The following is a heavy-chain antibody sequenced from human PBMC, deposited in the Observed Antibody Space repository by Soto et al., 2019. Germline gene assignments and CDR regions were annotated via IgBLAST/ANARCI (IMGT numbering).Heavy chain of an antibody. CDR3: ARQMFIGGMDV. V-gene: IGHV4-59*08. J-gene: IGHJ6*02. Sequence: SETLSLTCTVSGASISSYYWSWIRQPPGKGLEWIGYIYYSGSTNYNPSLKSRVTISADTSKNQFSLRLSSVTAADTAMYHCARQMFIGGMDVWGQETTVTSP. D-gene: IGHD2-15*01. CDR1: GASISSYY. CDR2: IYYSGST.